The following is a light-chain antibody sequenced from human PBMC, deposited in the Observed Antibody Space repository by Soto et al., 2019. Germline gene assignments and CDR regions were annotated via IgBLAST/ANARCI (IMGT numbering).Light chain of an antibody. CDR3: CSYAGSSTSLYV. CDR1: NSDVGSYNL. Sequence: QSVLTQPASVSGSPGQSITISCTGTNSDVGSYNLVSWYQQHPGKAPKLMIYEVSKRPSGVSNRFSGSKSGNTASLTISGLQAEDEADYYCCSYAGSSTSLYVFGTGTKVTVL. CDR2: EVS. V-gene: IGLV2-23*02. J-gene: IGLJ1*01.